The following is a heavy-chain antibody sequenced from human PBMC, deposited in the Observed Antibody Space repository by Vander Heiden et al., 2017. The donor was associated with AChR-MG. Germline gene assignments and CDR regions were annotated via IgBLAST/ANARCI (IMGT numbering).Heavy chain of an antibody. CDR1: GFTFSSYA. D-gene: IGHD1-26*01. J-gene: IGHJ3*02. V-gene: IGHV3-23*01. Sequence: EVQLLESGGGLVQPGGSLRLSCAASGFTFSSYAMSWVRQAPGKGLEWVSAISGSGGSTYYADSVKGRFTISRDNSKNMLYLQMNRLRAQDTAVYYCAKDREVRGSFDAFDIWVEGRMVTVSS. CDR3: AKDREVRGSFDAFDI. CDR2: ISGSGGST.